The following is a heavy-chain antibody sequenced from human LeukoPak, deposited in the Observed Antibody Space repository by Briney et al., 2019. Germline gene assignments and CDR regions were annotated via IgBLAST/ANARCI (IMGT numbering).Heavy chain of an antibody. CDR2: INHSGST. CDR1: GGSFSGYY. Sequence: PSETLSLTCAVYGGSFSGYYWNWIRQPPGKGLEWIGEINHSGSTNYNPSLKSRVTISVDTSKNQFSLKLSSVTAADTAVYYCARHVDPYYYGSGSYYHINWFDPWGQGTLVTVSS. V-gene: IGHV4-34*01. J-gene: IGHJ5*02. CDR3: ARHVDPYYYGSGSYYHINWFDP. D-gene: IGHD3-10*01.